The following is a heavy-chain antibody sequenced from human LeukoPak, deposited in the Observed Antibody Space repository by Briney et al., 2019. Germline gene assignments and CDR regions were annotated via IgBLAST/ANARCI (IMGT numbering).Heavy chain of an antibody. CDR2: INHSGST. Sequence: SETLSLTCAVYGGSFSGYYWSWIRQPPGKGLEWIGEINHSGSTNYNPSLKSRVTISVDTSKNQFSLKLSSVTAADTAVYYCARAGYDFFDYWGQGTLVTVSS. J-gene: IGHJ4*02. D-gene: IGHD3-3*01. V-gene: IGHV4-34*01. CDR1: GGSFSGYY. CDR3: ARAGYDFFDY.